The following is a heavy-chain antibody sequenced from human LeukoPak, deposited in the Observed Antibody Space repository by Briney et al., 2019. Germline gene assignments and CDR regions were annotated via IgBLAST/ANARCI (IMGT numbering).Heavy chain of an antibody. Sequence: PGRSLRLSCAASGFTFDDYAMHWVRQAPGKGLEWVSGISWNSGSIGYADSVKGRFTISRDNSKNTLYLQMNSLRAEDTAVYYCARATATYDYVWGSYRQNYGMDVWGQGTTVTVSS. V-gene: IGHV3-9*01. CDR2: ISWNSGSI. CDR3: ARATATYDYVWGSYRQNYGMDV. D-gene: IGHD3-16*02. J-gene: IGHJ6*02. CDR1: GFTFDDYA.